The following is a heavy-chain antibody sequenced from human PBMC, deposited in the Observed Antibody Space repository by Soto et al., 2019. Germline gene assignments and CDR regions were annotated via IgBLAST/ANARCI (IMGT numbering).Heavy chain of an antibody. D-gene: IGHD3-9*01. Sequence: QITLKESGPSLVKPTQTLTLTCTFSGFSLSTTEVGVAWIRQPPGKALERLALIYWDDDKRYSPSLKSRLTIPKDTSKHQVVLRMTNMDPVDTATYHHSHIFDWYYCDYWGKGTQVTVSS. V-gene: IGHV2-5*02. CDR1: GFSLSTTEVG. CDR3: SHIFDWYYCDY. CDR2: IYWDDDK. J-gene: IGHJ4*02.